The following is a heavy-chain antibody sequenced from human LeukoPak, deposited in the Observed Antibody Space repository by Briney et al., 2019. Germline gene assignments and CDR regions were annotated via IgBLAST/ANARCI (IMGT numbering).Heavy chain of an antibody. D-gene: IGHD1-26*01. CDR1: GFTFSTYV. CDR3: ARVPRELGGGMDV. V-gene: IGHV3-48*03. J-gene: IGHJ6*02. Sequence: GSLRLSCAASGFTFSTYVMIWVRHAPGKGLEWVSYISSSGSTIYYADSVKGRFTISRDNAKNSLYLQMNSLRAEDTAVYYCARVPRELGGGMDVWGQGTTVTVSS. CDR2: ISSSGSTI.